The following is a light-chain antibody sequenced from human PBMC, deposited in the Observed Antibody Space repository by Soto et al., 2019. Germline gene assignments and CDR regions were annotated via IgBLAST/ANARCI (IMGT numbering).Light chain of an antibody. V-gene: IGKV3-15*01. CDR2: DAS. CDR1: QNVYNN. Sequence: EIVMTQSPATLSVSPGEGATLSCKASQNVYNNLAWYQQRPGQPPRLLIYDASTRATGISARFSGSGYGTDCTLTISSLQSEEFAVYFCQQCRNLPLTFGGGTKVEIK. CDR3: QQCRNLPLT. J-gene: IGKJ4*01.